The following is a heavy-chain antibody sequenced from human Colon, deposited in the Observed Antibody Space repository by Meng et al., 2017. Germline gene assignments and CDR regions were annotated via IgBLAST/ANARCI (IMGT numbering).Heavy chain of an antibody. J-gene: IGHJ4*02. CDR2: IKEDGTEK. CDR3: ARGGIAWSEAVH. CDR1: GFTFSSYW. V-gene: IGHV3-7*01. D-gene: IGHD2-8*02. Sequence: GESLKISCAASGFTFSSYWMTWVRQAPGKGLEWVANIKEDGTEKYHVDSVKGRFTISRDNAKNSLYLQMNSLRAEDTAVYFCARGGIAWSEAVHWGQETLVTVSS.